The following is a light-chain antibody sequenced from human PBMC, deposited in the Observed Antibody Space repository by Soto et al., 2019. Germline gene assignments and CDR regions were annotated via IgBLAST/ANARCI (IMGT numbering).Light chain of an antibody. Sequence: ESVLTQSPATLSLSPGERATLSCRASQSVSSYLAWYQQKPGQAPRLLIYDASNRATGIPARFSGSGSGTDFTLTIRRLEPEDSAVYYCQQRSNWPPWTFGKGTKGDIK. CDR2: DAS. V-gene: IGKV3-11*01. CDR3: QQRSNWPPWT. J-gene: IGKJ1*01. CDR1: QSVSSY.